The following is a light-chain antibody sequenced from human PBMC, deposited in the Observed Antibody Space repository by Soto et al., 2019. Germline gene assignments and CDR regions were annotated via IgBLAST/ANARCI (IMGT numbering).Light chain of an antibody. CDR3: QQYAGSPRT. Sequence: EIVLTQSPGTLSLSPGERGTLSCRASQNLGTLYLAWFQQKSGQAPRLLIYSASRRATGIPDRFTGSGSGTDFTPTINRVEPEAFAVYFCQQYAGSPRTFGQGTKVEIK. V-gene: IGKV3-20*01. J-gene: IGKJ1*01. CDR1: QNLGTLY. CDR2: SAS.